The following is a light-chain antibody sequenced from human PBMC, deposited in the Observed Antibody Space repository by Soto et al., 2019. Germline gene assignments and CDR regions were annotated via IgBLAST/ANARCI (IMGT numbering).Light chain of an antibody. J-gene: IGKJ5*01. Sequence: ETVLTQSPATLSLSPGERATLSCRASQSVSSSLAWYQQKPGQAPRLLIYDASNRATGIPPRFSGSGSGTDFTLTISSLEPEDFAVYYCQQRNNWITFGQGTRLEIK. CDR3: QQRNNWIT. CDR2: DAS. CDR1: QSVSSS. V-gene: IGKV3-11*01.